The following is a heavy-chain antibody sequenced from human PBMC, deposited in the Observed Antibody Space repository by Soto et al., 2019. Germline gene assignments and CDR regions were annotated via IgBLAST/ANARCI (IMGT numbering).Heavy chain of an antibody. Sequence: GASVKVSCKASGYTFTGYYVHWVRQAPGQGLEWMGWINPNSGDTYLAQRFQGRVTMNRDTSIGTAYMELRGLTSDDTAEYYCAKGAAIVAAGTRVYLYNAMDVWGQGTTVTVS. CDR3: AKGAAIVAAGTRVYLYNAMDV. CDR1: GYTFTGYY. J-gene: IGHJ6*02. V-gene: IGHV1-2*02. D-gene: IGHD1-26*01. CDR2: INPNSGDT.